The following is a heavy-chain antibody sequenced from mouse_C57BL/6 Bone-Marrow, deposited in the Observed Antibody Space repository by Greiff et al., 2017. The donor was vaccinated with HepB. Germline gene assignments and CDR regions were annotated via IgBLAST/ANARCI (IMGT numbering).Heavy chain of an antibody. V-gene: IGHV1-63*01. CDR3: ARLDYGYYFDY. J-gene: IGHJ2*01. CDR2: IYPGGGYT. D-gene: IGHD1-1*01. Sequence: QVQLQQSGAELVRPGTSVKMSCKASGYTFTNYWIGWAKQRPGHGLEWIGDIYPGGGYTDYNEKFKGKATLTADKSSSTAYMQFSSLTSEDSAIYYCARLDYGYYFDYWGQGTTLTVSS. CDR1: GYTFTNYW.